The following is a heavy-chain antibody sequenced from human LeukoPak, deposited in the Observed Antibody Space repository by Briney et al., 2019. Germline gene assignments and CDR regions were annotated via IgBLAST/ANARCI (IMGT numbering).Heavy chain of an antibody. CDR3: ARVVAKYYGMDV. D-gene: IGHD2-15*01. J-gene: IGHJ6*02. Sequence: GGTLTLSCAVSGFTFSSYNMNWVRQPPAKGLELVSSMTSNCSYIYYADSLKERFTISRDTAKNSLYLQMNSLTAEDTAVYYCARVVAKYYGMDVWGQGTTVTVSS. CDR2: MTSNCSYI. CDR1: GFTFSSYN. V-gene: IGHV3-21*01.